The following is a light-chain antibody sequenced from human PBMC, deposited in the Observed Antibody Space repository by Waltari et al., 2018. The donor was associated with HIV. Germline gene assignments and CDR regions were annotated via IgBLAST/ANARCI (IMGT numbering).Light chain of an antibody. CDR3: QHYYSTPYT. CDR2: AAS. J-gene: IGKJ2*01. Sequence: DIQMTQSPSSLSASVGDRVTITCRASQGIGNSLAWYQQKPGKAPKLLFYAASRLESGVPSRFSGSGSGTDYTLTISSLQPEDFATYYCQHYYSTPYTFGQGTKLEIK. V-gene: IGKV1-NL1*01. CDR1: QGIGNS.